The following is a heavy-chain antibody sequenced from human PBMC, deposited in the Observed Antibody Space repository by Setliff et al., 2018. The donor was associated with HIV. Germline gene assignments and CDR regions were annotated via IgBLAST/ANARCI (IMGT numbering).Heavy chain of an antibody. J-gene: IGHJ3*02. Sequence: NPSETLSLTCTVSGGSISSYYWSWIRQPPGKRLEWIGYIYYSGSTNYNPSLKSRVTISVDTSKNQFSLKLSSVTAADTAVYYCARLARGAFDIWGQGTMVTVSS. CDR1: GGSISSYY. V-gene: IGHV4-59*08. CDR3: ARLARGAFDI. CDR2: IYYSGST.